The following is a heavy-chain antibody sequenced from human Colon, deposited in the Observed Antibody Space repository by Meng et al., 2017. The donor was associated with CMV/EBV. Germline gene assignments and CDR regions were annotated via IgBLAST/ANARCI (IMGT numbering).Heavy chain of an antibody. V-gene: IGHV3-11*01. Sequence: LRRSCAASGCTLSDYYMSWIRQAPGKGLEWVSYISSSGNIIYYADSVKGRFTISRDNAKNSLSLQMNSLRAEDTAVYYCARDGYKPSYWGQGTLVTVSS. CDR2: ISSSGNII. D-gene: IGHD5-24*01. J-gene: IGHJ4*02. CDR1: GCTLSDYY. CDR3: ARDGYKPSY.